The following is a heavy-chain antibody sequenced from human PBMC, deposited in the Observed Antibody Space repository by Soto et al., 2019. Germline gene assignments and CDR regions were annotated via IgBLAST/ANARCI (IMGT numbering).Heavy chain of an antibody. D-gene: IGHD3-16*02. CDR3: ARAVIRRRQKSHFDY. Sequence: QVQLVQSGAEVKKPGSSVKVSCKASGGTFSSYAISWVRQAPGQGLEWMGGIIPIFGTANYAQKFQGRVTVTADESTNTGYMELSSLRSEDTAVDYCARAVIRRRQKSHFDYWGQGTLVTRSS. V-gene: IGHV1-69*01. J-gene: IGHJ4*02. CDR1: GGTFSSYA. CDR2: IIPIFGTA.